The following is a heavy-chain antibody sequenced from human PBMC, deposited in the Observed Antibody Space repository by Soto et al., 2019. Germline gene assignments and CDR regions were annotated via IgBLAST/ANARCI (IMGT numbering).Heavy chain of an antibody. CDR1: GFPFGDYY. D-gene: IGHD3-3*01. J-gene: IGHJ4*02. Sequence: GGPLRPSWKAPGFPFGDYYMTWFRQAPGKGLEWVSYIRSSGGAVYYADSVKGRFTISRDNAQNSLYLQMNSLRAEDTAVYYCARVWSYDFWSGPFDYWGQGTLVTVSS. V-gene: IGHV3-11*01. CDR3: ARVWSYDFWSGPFDY. CDR2: IRSSGGAV.